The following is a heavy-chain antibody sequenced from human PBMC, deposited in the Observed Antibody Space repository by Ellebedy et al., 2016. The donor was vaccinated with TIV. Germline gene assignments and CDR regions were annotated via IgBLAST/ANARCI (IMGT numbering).Heavy chain of an antibody. V-gene: IGHV4-31*03. Sequence: SETLSLXXTVSGGSISSGGHFWTWIRQHPGKGLEWIGYIHYSGGSPYNPSLKSRVTMSVDTSKNQFSLRVNSVTAADTAVYYCARGPLGVLRYFDVFDYWGQGTLVTVSS. CDR3: ARGPLGVLRYFDVFDY. J-gene: IGHJ4*02. CDR2: IHYSGGS. D-gene: IGHD3-9*01. CDR1: GGSISSGGHF.